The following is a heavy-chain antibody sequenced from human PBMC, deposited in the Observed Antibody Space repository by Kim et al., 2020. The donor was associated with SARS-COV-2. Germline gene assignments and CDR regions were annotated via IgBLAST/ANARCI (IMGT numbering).Heavy chain of an antibody. CDR2: ST. CDR3: ARSASLVVAN. J-gene: IGHJ4*02. V-gene: IGHV3-74*01. Sequence: STSYADSVKGRFTISRDNAKNTLYLQMNSLRAEDTAVYYCARSASLVVANWGQGTLVTVSS. D-gene: IGHD2-15*01.